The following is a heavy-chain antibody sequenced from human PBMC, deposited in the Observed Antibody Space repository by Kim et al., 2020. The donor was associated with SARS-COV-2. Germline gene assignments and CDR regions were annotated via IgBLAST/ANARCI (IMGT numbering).Heavy chain of an antibody. D-gene: IGHD6-19*01. Sequence: VKRRFTISRDNAKNTLYLQMNSLRAEDTAVYYCARERRSGWSPRYNWFDPWGQGTLVTVSS. J-gene: IGHJ5*02. CDR3: ARERRSGWSPRYNWFDP. V-gene: IGHV3-74*01.